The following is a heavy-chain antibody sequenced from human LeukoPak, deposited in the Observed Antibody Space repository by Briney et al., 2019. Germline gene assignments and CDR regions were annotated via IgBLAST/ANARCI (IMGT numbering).Heavy chain of an antibody. V-gene: IGHV5-51*01. CDR3: ARHKWREQQLVLDY. Sequence: GESLKISCKGSGSSFTSYWIGWVRQLPGKGLEWMGIIYPGDSDTRYSPSFQGQVTISADKSISTAYLQWSSLKASDTAMYYCARHKWREQQLVLDYWGQGTLVTVSS. D-gene: IGHD6-13*01. CDR2: IYPGDSDT. J-gene: IGHJ4*02. CDR1: GSSFTSYW.